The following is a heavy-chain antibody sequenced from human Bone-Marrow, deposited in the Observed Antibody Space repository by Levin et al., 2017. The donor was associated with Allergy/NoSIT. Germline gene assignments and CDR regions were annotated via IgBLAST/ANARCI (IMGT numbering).Heavy chain of an antibody. CDR1: GFIFGDYY. CDR3: VRDNNWGEF. Sequence: GGSLRLSCAASGFIFGDYYMAWIRQTPEKGLEWVSFMSPNGHKIYSGDSVRGRFTISRDNAKNSLSLQLSSLRVEDTGVYYCVRDNNWGEFWGQETRVTV. CDR2: MSPNGHKI. J-gene: IGHJ4*02. V-gene: IGHV3-11*01. D-gene: IGHD3-16*01.